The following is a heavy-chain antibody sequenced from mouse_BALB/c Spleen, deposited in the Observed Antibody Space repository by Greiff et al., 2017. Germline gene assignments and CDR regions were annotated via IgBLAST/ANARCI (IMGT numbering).Heavy chain of an antibody. D-gene: IGHD2-2*01. CDR3: ASGLRRAMDY. Sequence: VQLQQSGAELAKPGASVKMSCKASGYTFTSYWMHWVKQRPGQGLEWIGYINPSTGYTEYNQKFKDKATLTADKSSSTAYMQLSSLTSEDSAVYYCASGLRRAMDYWGQGTSVTVSS. CDR1: GYTFTSYW. J-gene: IGHJ4*01. V-gene: IGHV1-7*01. CDR2: INPSTGYT.